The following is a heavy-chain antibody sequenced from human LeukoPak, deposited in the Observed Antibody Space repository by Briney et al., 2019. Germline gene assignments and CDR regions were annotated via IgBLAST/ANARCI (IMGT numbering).Heavy chain of an antibody. V-gene: IGHV3-23*01. D-gene: IGHD5-24*01. CDR2: LSGTGGST. CDR1: GFTFSSYA. J-gene: IGHJ5*02. Sequence: GGSLRLSCAASGFTFSSYAMSWVRQAPGKGLEWVSTLSGTGGSTYYADSVKGRFTISRDNSKNTLYLQVSSLRAEDTAVYYCARNPGEMATIGWSSWGQGTLVTVSS. CDR3: ARNPGEMATIGWSS.